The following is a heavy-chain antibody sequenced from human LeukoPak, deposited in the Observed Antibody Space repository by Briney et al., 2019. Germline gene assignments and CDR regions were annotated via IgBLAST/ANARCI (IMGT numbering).Heavy chain of an antibody. CDR3: AKGDSGWYSFDY. Sequence: PGGSLRLSCAASGFTFSSYAMSWVRQAPGKGLERVSAISGSGGSTYYADSVKGRFTISRDNSKNTLYLQMNSLRAEDTAVYYCAKGDSGWYSFDYWGQGTLVTVSS. J-gene: IGHJ4*02. V-gene: IGHV3-23*01. CDR2: ISGSGGST. D-gene: IGHD6-19*01. CDR1: GFTFSSYA.